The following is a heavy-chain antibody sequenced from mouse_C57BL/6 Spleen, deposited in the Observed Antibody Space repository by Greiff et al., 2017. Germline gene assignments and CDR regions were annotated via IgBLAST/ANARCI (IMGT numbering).Heavy chain of an antibody. CDR3: WRERLRVGD. J-gene: IGHJ4*01. Sequence: QVTLKESGPGILQPSPTLSMACTFSGISLSTSGMGLSWLRKPSGKALEWLASSGNNDNYYNPSLKSRLTISKETSNYPVFLKLTSVDTADSATSNGAWRERLRVGDWGQGTTVTVSS. V-gene: IGHV8-2*01. CDR1: ISLSTSGMGL. D-gene: IGHD1-1*01. CDR2: GNNDNY.